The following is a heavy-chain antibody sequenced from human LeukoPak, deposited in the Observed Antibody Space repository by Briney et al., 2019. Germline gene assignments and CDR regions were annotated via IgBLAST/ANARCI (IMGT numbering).Heavy chain of an antibody. CDR3: AKEIYGDSTGGRFQH. Sequence: GGSLRLSCAASGFTFSNYSMNWVRQAPGKGLEWVSSISSSSSYIYYADSVKGRFTISRDNAKNSLYLRMDSLRAEDTAVYYCAKEIYGDSTGGRFQHWGQGTLVTVSS. J-gene: IGHJ1*01. CDR1: GFTFSNYS. D-gene: IGHD4-17*01. V-gene: IGHV3-21*01. CDR2: ISSSSSYI.